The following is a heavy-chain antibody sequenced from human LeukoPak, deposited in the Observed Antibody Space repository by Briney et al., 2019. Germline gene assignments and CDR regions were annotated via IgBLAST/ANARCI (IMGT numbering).Heavy chain of an antibody. CDR3: ARWGAGWDV. D-gene: IGHD3-16*01. Sequence: PGGSLRLSCAASGFTFSSYWMSWVRQAPGKGLEWVANIKQDGSEKYYVESVKGRFTISRDNAKNSLFLQMDSLRAEDTAVYYCARWGAGWDVWGTGTTVTISS. V-gene: IGHV3-7*01. CDR2: IKQDGSEK. J-gene: IGHJ6*04. CDR1: GFTFSSYW.